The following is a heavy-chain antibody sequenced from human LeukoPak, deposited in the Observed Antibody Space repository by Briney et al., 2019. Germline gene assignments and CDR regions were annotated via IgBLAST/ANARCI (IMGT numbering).Heavy chain of an antibody. CDR1: GFIFSSYS. Sequence: GGSLRLSCAASGFIFSSYSMNWVRQAPGKGLEWVSVISGSGGDTDYADSVKGRFTISRDNSKNTLYLQMNSLRAEDTAIYYCAKSRVGYDYWGQGTLVTVPS. D-gene: IGHD5-12*01. V-gene: IGHV3-23*01. CDR2: ISGSGGDT. J-gene: IGHJ4*02. CDR3: AKSRVGYDY.